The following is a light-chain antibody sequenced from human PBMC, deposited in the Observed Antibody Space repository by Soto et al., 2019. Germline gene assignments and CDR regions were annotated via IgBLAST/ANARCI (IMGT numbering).Light chain of an antibody. J-gene: IGKJ5*01. V-gene: IGKV3-20*01. Sequence: EIWLTQSPGTLSLSPGERATLSWRASQSVRSSYLAWYQQKPGHAPRLLIYVASSRATGIPDSFSGSASGTDFPLTISRLPPEDSAVYYCQQYGSPSTFGQGTRLEIK. CDR3: QQYGSPST. CDR2: VAS. CDR1: QSVRSSY.